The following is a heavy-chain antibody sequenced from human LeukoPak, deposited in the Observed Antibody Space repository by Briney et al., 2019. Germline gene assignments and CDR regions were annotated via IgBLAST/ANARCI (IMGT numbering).Heavy chain of an antibody. D-gene: IGHD4-23*01. J-gene: IGHJ4*02. CDR2: ISPGGDTI. CDR1: GFSFSIYA. Sequence: GGSLRLSCAASGFSFSIYAMSRVRQAPGKGLEWVSAISPGGDTIYYLDSVKGRFTISRDNSKNTLYLQMNSLRAEDTAVYYCARRTTVVGPAPFDHWGQGTLVSVS. V-gene: IGHV3-23*01. CDR3: ARRTTVVGPAPFDH.